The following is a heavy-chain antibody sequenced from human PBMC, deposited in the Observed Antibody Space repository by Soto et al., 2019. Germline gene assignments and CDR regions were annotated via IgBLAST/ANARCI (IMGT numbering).Heavy chain of an antibody. Sequence: TGGSLRLSCAASGFTFSSYAMSWVRQAPGKGLEWVSAISGSGGSTYYADSVKGRFTVSRDNSKNTLYLQMNSLRAEDTAVYYCAKDDAAARPYYFDYWGQGTLVTVSS. CDR2: ISGSGGST. J-gene: IGHJ4*02. V-gene: IGHV3-23*01. CDR3: AKDDAAARPYYFDY. D-gene: IGHD2-2*01. CDR1: GFTFSSYA.